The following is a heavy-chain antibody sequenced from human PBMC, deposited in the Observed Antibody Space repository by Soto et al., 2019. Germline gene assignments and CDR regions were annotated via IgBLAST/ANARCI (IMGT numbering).Heavy chain of an antibody. Sequence: QVQLVQSGAEVKKPGSSVKVSCKASGGTFSSYAISWVRQAPGQGLEWMGGIIPIFGTANYAQKFQDRVTITADESTSTAYMELSSLRSEDTAVYYCARAKGYCSGGSCYAGYYYYGMDVWGQGTTVTVSS. CDR3: ARAKGYCSGGSCYAGYYYYGMDV. D-gene: IGHD2-15*01. CDR1: GGTFSSYA. V-gene: IGHV1-69*01. J-gene: IGHJ6*02. CDR2: IIPIFGTA.